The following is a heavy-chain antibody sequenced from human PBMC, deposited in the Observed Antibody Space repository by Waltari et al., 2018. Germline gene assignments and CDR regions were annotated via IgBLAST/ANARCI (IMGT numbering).Heavy chain of an antibody. CDR3: ATDKMSGYSYGYRGYWFDP. J-gene: IGHJ5*02. CDR2: FDPEDGET. D-gene: IGHD5-18*01. CDR1: GYTLTELS. V-gene: IGHV1-24*01. Sequence: QVQLVQSGAEVKKPGASVKVSCKVSGYTLTELSMHWVRQAPGKGLEWMGGFDPEDGETIYAQKFQGRVTMTEDTSTDTAYMELSSLRSEDTAVYYCATDKMSGYSYGYRGYWFDPWGQGTLVTVSS.